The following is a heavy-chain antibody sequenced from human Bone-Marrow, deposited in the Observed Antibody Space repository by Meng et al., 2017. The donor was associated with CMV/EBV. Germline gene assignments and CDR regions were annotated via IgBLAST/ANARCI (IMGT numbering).Heavy chain of an antibody. D-gene: IGHD3-22*01. CDR2: IYSSGST. CDR3: AREFRYYDSSDYYFDGFDV. V-gene: IGHV4-39*07. CDR1: GGSISSNSYY. J-gene: IGHJ3*01. Sequence: SETLSLTCTLSGGSISSNSYYWGWIRQPPGKRLEWIGSIYSSGSTYYNPSLKSRVTISVDTSKSQFSLKLSSVTAADTAVYYCAREFRYYDSSDYYFDGFDVWGQGTMVTVSS.